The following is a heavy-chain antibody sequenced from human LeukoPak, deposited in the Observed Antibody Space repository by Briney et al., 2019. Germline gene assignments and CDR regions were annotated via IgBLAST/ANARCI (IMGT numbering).Heavy chain of an antibody. D-gene: IGHD6-19*01. Sequence: PSETLSLTCTVSGGSISSYYWSWIRQPPGKGLEWIGYIYYSGSTNYNPSLKSRVTISVDTSKNQFSLKLSSVTAADTAVYYCAREKGSGSEDWYFDLWGRGTLVTVSS. CDR3: AREKGSGSEDWYFDL. CDR2: IYYSGST. CDR1: GGSISSYY. V-gene: IGHV4-59*12. J-gene: IGHJ2*01.